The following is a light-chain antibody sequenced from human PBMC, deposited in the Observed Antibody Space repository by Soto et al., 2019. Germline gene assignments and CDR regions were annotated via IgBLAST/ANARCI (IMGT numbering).Light chain of an antibody. J-gene: IGLJ2*01. CDR3: QSYDGSMSANVL. Sequence: QSALTQPPSVSGAPGQRVTISCTGSSSNIGAGYDVHWYQQVPGTVPKVVIYRNNNRPSGVPDRFSGSKSGTSASLAITGLQAEDEADYYCQSYDGSMSANVLFGGGTKLTVL. CDR1: SSNIGAGYD. V-gene: IGLV1-40*01. CDR2: RNN.